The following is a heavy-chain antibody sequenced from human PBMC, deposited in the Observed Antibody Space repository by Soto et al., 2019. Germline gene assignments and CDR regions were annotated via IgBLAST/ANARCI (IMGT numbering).Heavy chain of an antibody. Sequence: PGGSLRLSCAASGFTFSSYVMHWVRQAPGKGLEWVAVIWYDGSNKYYTDSVKGRFTISRDNSRNTLYLQMNSLSAEDTAVYYCARGLITSTHRGIDYWGQGTLVTVSS. D-gene: IGHD3-16*01. CDR1: GFTFSSYV. CDR2: IWYDGSNK. V-gene: IGHV3-33*01. CDR3: ARGLITSTHRGIDY. J-gene: IGHJ4*02.